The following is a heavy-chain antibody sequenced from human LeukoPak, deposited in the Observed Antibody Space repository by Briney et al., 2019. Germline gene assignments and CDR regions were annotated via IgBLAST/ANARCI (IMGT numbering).Heavy chain of an antibody. J-gene: IGHJ3*02. Sequence: SVKVSRKASGGTFSSYAISWVRQAPGQGLEWMGRIIPILGIANYAQKFKGRVTITADKSTSTAYMELSSLRSEDTAVYYCARQTTVTTADAFDIWGQGTMVTVSS. CDR2: IIPILGIA. CDR1: GGTFSSYA. D-gene: IGHD4-17*01. CDR3: ARQTTVTTADAFDI. V-gene: IGHV1-69*04.